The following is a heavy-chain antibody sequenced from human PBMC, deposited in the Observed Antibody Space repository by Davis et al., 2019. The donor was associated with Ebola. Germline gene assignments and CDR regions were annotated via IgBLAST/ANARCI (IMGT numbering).Heavy chain of an antibody. V-gene: IGHV3-48*01. D-gene: IGHD5-18*01. CDR1: GFSFSSYS. Sequence: RGSLSLSCAASGFSFSSYSMNWVSQAPGKGLEWVSYISSSSSTIYYADSVKGRFTISRDNSKNTLYLQMNSLRAEDTAVYYCARGSHRIQLWFSGWFDPWGQGTLVTVSS. CDR2: ISSSSSTI. J-gene: IGHJ5*02. CDR3: ARGSHRIQLWFSGWFDP.